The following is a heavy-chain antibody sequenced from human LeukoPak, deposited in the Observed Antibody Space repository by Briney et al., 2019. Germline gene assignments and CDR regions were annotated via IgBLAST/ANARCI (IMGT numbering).Heavy chain of an antibody. V-gene: IGHV4-59*08. CDR1: GGSISGYY. Sequence: SPSETLSLTCTVSGGSISGYYWSWIRQPPGKALEWIAYIDDSGDTNSNPSLKSRVTISVDTSKNQFCLRLNSVTAADTAFYYCARHPPGLRYFVPWGQGSLVTVSS. J-gene: IGHJ5*02. CDR2: IDDSGDT. CDR3: ARHPPGLRYFVP. D-gene: IGHD3-9*01.